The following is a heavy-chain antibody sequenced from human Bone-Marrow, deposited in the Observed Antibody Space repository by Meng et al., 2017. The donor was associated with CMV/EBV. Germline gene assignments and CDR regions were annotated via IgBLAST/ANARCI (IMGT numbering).Heavy chain of an antibody. V-gene: IGHV4-61*01. D-gene: IGHD6-19*01. J-gene: IGHJ4*02. CDR3: ARIGALYSSAWRAYDY. CDR1: GASVSSGTYY. Sequence: SQTLPLTCGVSGASVSSGTYYWSWIRQSPGKGLEWIGYIYYNGNTNYNSSLKSRVTISLDTSKNQVSLKLRSVTAADTAVYFCARIGALYSSAWRAYDYWGQGRLVTVSS. CDR2: IYYNGNT.